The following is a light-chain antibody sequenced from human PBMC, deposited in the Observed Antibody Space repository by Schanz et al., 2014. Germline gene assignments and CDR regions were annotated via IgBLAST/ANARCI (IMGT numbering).Light chain of an antibody. CDR2: AAS. Sequence: DIPMTQFPSSVSASVGDRVTITCRASQGIASWLAWYQQSPGKAPKLLISAASDLQSGVPSRFRGSGYGTDFTLTITSLQPEDIATYYCQQAISFPVTFGGGTKVEI. V-gene: IGKV1-12*01. CDR1: QGIASW. CDR3: QQAISFPVT. J-gene: IGKJ4*01.